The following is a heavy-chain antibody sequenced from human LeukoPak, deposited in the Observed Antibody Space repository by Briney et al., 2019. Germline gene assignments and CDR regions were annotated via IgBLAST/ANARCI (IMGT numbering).Heavy chain of an antibody. Sequence: GGSLRLSCAASGFTFSSYWMHWVRQAPGKGLVWVSRINSDGSSTSYADSVKGRFTISRDNAKNTLYLQMIGLRAEDTAVYYCARANYDNVWGSYRSYYFDYWGQGTLVTVSS. V-gene: IGHV3-74*01. J-gene: IGHJ4*02. D-gene: IGHD3-16*02. CDR2: INSDGSST. CDR3: ARANYDNVWGSYRSYYFDY. CDR1: GFTFSSYW.